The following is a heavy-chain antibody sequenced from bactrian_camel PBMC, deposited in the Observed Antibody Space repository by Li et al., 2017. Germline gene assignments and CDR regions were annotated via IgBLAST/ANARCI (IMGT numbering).Heavy chain of an antibody. CDR3: AARGPYCYTKLSVADFTY. CDR2: IRPAGATT. D-gene: IGHD2*01. J-gene: IGHJ6*01. V-gene: IGHV3S61*01. Sequence: HVQLVESGGGSVQAGESLRLSCAGTGICLRSAFCVGWFRQTPGQEREGVASIRPAGATTAYASSVRDRFVISLDTATDTVYLQMNSLRPEDTAMYYCAARGPYCYTKLSVADFTYWGQGTQVTVS. CDR1: GICLRSAFC.